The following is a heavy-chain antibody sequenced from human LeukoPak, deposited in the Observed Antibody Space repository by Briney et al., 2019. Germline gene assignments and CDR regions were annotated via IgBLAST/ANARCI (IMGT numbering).Heavy chain of an antibody. J-gene: IGHJ4*02. CDR1: GYTFTSYA. CDR2: INTNTGNP. Sequence: ASVKVSCKASGYTFTSYAMNWVRQAPGQGLEWMGWINTNTGNPTYAQGFTGRFVFSLDTSVGTAYLQISSLKAEDTAVYYCASWHLDGYNSVRDYWGQGTLVTVSS. V-gene: IGHV7-4-1*02. D-gene: IGHD5-24*01. CDR3: ASWHLDGYNSVRDY.